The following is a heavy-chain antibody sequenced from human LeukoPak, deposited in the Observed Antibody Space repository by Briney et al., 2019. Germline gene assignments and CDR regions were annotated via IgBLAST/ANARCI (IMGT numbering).Heavy chain of an antibody. D-gene: IGHD2-21*02. CDR1: GGSISSYC. Sequence: SETLSLTCTVSGGSISSYCWSWIRQPPGKGLEWIRYIYYSGSTNYNPSLKSRVTISVDTSKNQFSLKLSSVTAADTAVYYCARDLGCGGDCYAFDIWGQGTMVTVSS. CDR3: ARDLGCGGDCYAFDI. V-gene: IGHV4-59*01. J-gene: IGHJ3*02. CDR2: IYYSGST.